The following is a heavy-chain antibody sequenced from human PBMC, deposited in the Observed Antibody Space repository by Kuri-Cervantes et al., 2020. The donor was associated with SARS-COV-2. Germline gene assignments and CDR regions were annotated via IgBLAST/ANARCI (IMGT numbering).Heavy chain of an antibody. CDR2: IRQDGSQK. CDR3: ARLGYCNSSSCNRGDYYYYYMDV. J-gene: IGHJ6*03. Sequence: GESLKISCAASGFTFSRYWMSWVRQAPGKGLEWVANIRQDGSQKLYVDSVKGRFTISRDNANNKMYLQMNSLRAEDTAVSYCARLGYCNSSSCNRGDYYYYYMDVWGNGSTVTVSS. CDR1: GFTFSRYW. V-gene: IGHV3-7*01. D-gene: IGHD2-2*03.